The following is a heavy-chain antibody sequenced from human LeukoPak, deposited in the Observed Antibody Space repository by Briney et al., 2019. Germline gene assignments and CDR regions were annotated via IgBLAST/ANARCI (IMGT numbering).Heavy chain of an antibody. CDR1: GGSFSGYY. CDR2: INHSGST. D-gene: IGHD3-22*01. J-gene: IGHJ4*02. CDR3: ARGYYYDSSGFDY. Sequence: KTSETLSLTCAVYGGSFSGYYWSWIRQPPGKGLEWIGEINHSGSTNYNPSLKSRVTISVDTSKNQFSLKLSSVTAADTAVYYCARGYYYDSSGFDYWGQGTLVTVSS. V-gene: IGHV4-34*01.